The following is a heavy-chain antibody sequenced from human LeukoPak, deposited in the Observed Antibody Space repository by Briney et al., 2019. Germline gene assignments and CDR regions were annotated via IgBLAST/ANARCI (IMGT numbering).Heavy chain of an antibody. D-gene: IGHD3-10*01. Sequence: GGSLRLSCAASGFSFSDSRMNWVRQAPGKGLEWVSTIGDDTYYADSVKGRITVSRDDSRNTLYLQMNFLGVEDTAVYYCANSEFYVSGKYAGLDNWGQGTLVTVSS. J-gene: IGHJ4*02. CDR3: ANSEFYVSGKYAGLDN. CDR1: GFSFSDSR. V-gene: IGHV3-23*01. CDR2: IGDDT.